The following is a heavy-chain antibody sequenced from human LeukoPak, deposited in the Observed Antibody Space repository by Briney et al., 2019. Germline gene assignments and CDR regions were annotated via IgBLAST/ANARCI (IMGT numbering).Heavy chain of an antibody. Sequence: GGSLRLSCAASGFTFDDYAMHWVRQAPGKGLDWVSLISGDGGVTYYADSVKGRFTISRDNSRNSLYLQVNSLRTENTALYYCAKDIRAVAGRYDYWGQGALVTVSS. J-gene: IGHJ4*02. D-gene: IGHD6-19*01. CDR2: ISGDGGVT. V-gene: IGHV3-43*02. CDR1: GFTFDDYA. CDR3: AKDIRAVAGRYDY.